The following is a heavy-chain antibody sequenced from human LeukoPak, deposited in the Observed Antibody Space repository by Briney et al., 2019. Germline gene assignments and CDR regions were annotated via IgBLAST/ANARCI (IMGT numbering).Heavy chain of an antibody. D-gene: IGHD3-9*01. CDR1: GGSISSSSYY. J-gene: IGHJ5*02. CDR3: AILYYDILTGPTWFDP. V-gene: IGHV4-39*01. CDR2: IYYSGST. Sequence: SETLSLTCTVSGGSISSSSYYWGWIRQPPGKGLEWIGSIYYSGSTYYNPSLKSRVTISVDTSKNQFSLKLSSVTAADTAVYYCAILYYDILTGPTWFDPWGQGTLVTVSS.